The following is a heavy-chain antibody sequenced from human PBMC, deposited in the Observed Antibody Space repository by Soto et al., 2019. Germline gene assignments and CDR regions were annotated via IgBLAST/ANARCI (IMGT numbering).Heavy chain of an antibody. D-gene: IGHD1-26*01. CDR3: ARDAWEGATYYYYRLDV. J-gene: IGHJ6*02. Sequence: EVQLVESGGGLVQPGGSLRLSCAASGFTFSSYTMNWVRQAPGKGLEWISYISSSSSTIYYADSVKGRFTISRDNSKNSLYLQMNSLRAEDTAVYYCARDAWEGATYYYYRLDVWGQGTTVTVSS. CDR2: ISSSSSTI. V-gene: IGHV3-48*01. CDR1: GFTFSSYT.